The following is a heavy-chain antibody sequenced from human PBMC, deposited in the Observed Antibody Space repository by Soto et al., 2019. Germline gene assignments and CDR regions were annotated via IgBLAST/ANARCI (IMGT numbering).Heavy chain of an antibody. J-gene: IGHJ4*02. D-gene: IGHD3-3*01. CDR2: IKQDGSEK. V-gene: IGHV3-7*01. CDR3: ARDWSLDS. Sequence: EVQLVESGGKLVQPGGSLRLSCAASGFTFTTYWMTWVRQAPGKGLEWVANIKQDGSEKYYVDSVKGRFTISRDNTKNSLYLQMNSLRADDTAVYYCARDWSLDSWGQGTLVTVSS. CDR1: GFTFTTYW.